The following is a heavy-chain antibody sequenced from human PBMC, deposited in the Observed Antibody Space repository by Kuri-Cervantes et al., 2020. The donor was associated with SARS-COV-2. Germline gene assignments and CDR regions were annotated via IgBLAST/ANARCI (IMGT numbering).Heavy chain of an antibody. CDR3: ARDLRYYGSGSWDYMDV. CDR1: GFTFSSYG. J-gene: IGHJ6*03. CDR2: IWYDGSNK. V-gene: IGHV3-33*01. Sequence: GGSLRLSCAASGFTFSSYGMHWVRQAPGKGLEWVAVIWYDGSNKYYADSVKGRFTISRDNSKNTLYLQMNSLRAEDTAVYYCARDLRYYGSGSWDYMDVWGKGTTVNVSS. D-gene: IGHD3-10*01.